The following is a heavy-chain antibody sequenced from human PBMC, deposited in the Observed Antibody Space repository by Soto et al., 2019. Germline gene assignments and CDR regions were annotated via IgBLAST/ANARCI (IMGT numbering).Heavy chain of an antibody. Sequence: PGGSLRLSCAASGFTFSSYWMSWVRQAPGKGLEWVANIKQDGSEKYYVDSVKGRFTISRDNAKNSLYLQMNSLRAEDTAVYYCARYRGTNYYYYGMDVWGQGTTVTVSS. D-gene: IGHD1-7*01. CDR3: ARYRGTNYYYYGMDV. CDR1: GFTFSSYW. V-gene: IGHV3-7*05. J-gene: IGHJ6*02. CDR2: IKQDGSEK.